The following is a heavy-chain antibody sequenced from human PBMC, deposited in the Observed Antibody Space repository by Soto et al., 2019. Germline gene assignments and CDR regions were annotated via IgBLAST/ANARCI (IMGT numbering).Heavy chain of an antibody. CDR3: ARGSGYSYGYFSLFLYHYYYMDV. D-gene: IGHD5-18*01. V-gene: IGHV1-8*01. Sequence: ASVQVSCTASGYTFTSYDVNWVRQATGQGLEWMGWMNPNSGNTGYAQKFQGRVTMTRNTSISTAYMELSSLRSEDTAVYYCARGSGYSYGYFSLFLYHYYYMDVWGKGTTVTVSS. CDR1: GYTFTSYD. J-gene: IGHJ6*03. CDR2: MNPNSGNT.